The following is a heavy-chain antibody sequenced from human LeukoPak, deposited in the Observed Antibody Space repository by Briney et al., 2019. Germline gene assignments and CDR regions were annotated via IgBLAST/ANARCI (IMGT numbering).Heavy chain of an antibody. CDR3: AREVRPVNDYDILTGYYFDY. V-gene: IGHV3-21*01. D-gene: IGHD3-9*01. J-gene: IGHJ4*02. CDR2: ISSSSSYI. CDR1: GFTFSSYS. Sequence: GGSLRLSCAASGFTFSSYSMNWVRQAPGKGLEWVSSISSSSSYIYYADSVKGRFTISRDNAKNSLYLQMNSLRAEDTAVYYCAREVRPVNDYDILTGYYFDYWGQGTLVTVSS.